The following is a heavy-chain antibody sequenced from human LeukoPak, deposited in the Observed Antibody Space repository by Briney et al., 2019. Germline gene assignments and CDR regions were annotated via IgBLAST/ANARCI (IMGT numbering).Heavy chain of an antibody. CDR3: ASLYSGYAGGY. J-gene: IGHJ4*02. Sequence: GASVKVSCKASGYTFTSYGISWVRQAPGQGLEWMGRIIPILGIANYAQKFQGRVTITADKSTSTAYMELSSLRSEDTAVYYCASLYSGYAGGYWGQGTLVTVSS. D-gene: IGHD5-12*01. CDR1: GYTFTSYG. CDR2: IIPILGIA. V-gene: IGHV1-69*04.